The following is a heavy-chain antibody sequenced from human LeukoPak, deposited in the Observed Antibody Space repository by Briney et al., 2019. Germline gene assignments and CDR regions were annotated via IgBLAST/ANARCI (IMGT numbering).Heavy chain of an antibody. Sequence: ASVKVSCKASGYTSTSYDINWVRQATGQGLEWMGWMNPNSGNTGYAQKFQGRVTMTRNTSISTAYMELSSVRSEDTAVYYCAVGVAAYYDAFDIWGQGTMVTVSS. D-gene: IGHD2-15*01. CDR1: GYTSTSYD. V-gene: IGHV1-8*01. CDR2: MNPNSGNT. CDR3: AVGVAAYYDAFDI. J-gene: IGHJ3*02.